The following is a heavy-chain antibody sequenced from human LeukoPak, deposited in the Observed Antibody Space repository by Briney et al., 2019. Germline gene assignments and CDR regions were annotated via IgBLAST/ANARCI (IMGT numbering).Heavy chain of an antibody. J-gene: IGHJ4*02. CDR2: ISGSGGST. D-gene: IGHD6-19*01. CDR1: GFTFSSYA. V-gene: IGHV3-23*01. CDR3: AKDSAVAGTMIDY. Sequence: GGSLRLSCAASGFTFSSYAMSWVRQASGKGLEWVSVISGSGGSTYYADSVKGRFTISRDNSKNTLYLQMNSLRAEDTAVYYCAKDSAVAGTMIDYWGQGTLVTVSS.